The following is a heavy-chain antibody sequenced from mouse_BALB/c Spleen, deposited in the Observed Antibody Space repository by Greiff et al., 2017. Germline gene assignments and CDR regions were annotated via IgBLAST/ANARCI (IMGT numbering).Heavy chain of an antibody. V-gene: IGHV1S137*01. Sequence: QVQLQQSGAELVRPGVSVKISCKGSGYTFTDYAMHWVKQSHAKSLEWIGVISTYYGDASYNQKFKGKATMTVDKSSSTAYMELARLTSEDSAIYYCAREIMITTGYAMDYWGQGTSVTVSS. J-gene: IGHJ4*01. CDR1: GYTFTDYA. CDR3: AREIMITTGYAMDY. D-gene: IGHD2-4*01. CDR2: ISTYYGDA.